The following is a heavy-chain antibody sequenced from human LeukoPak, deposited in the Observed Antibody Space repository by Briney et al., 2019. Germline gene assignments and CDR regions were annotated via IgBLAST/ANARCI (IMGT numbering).Heavy chain of an antibody. J-gene: IGHJ4*02. CDR2: ISRNSGSI. CDR1: GFTFDDYA. CDR3: AKEAQAFDY. V-gene: IGHV3-9*01. Sequence: GGSLRLSCAASGFTFDDYAMHWVRHAPGKGLEWVSGISRNSGSIGYADSVKGRFTISRDNAKNSLYLQMNSLRAEDTALYYCAKEAQAFDYWGQGTLVTVSS.